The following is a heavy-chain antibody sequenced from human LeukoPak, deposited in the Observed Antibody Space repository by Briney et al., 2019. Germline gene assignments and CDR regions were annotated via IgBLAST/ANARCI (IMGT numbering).Heavy chain of an antibody. V-gene: IGHV3-23*01. CDR1: GFTFSTYA. D-gene: IGHD3-22*01. CDR2: ISVSGSGGNT. Sequence: GGSLRLSCADSGFTFSTYAVSWVRQAPREGLGWVSTISVSGSGGNTFYADSVKGRFTISRDNSKNTLYLKMSSLRAEDTAVYYCAKDRGRYYDSSGYYWGYYFDPWRQGILVTVPS. CDR3: AKDRGRYYDSSGYYWGYYFDP. J-gene: IGHJ4*02.